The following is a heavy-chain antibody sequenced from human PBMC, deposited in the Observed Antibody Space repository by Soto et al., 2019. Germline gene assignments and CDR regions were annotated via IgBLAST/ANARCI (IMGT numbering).Heavy chain of an antibody. CDR1: GGSVSSGSYY. CDR3: ARQPYDFWSGYPTYFDY. V-gene: IGHV4-61*01. Sequence: PSETLSLTCTVSGGSVSSGSYYWSWIRQPPGKGLEWIGYIYYSGSTNYNPSLKSRVTISVDTSKNQFSLKLSSVTAADTAVYYCARQPYDFWSGYPTYFDYWGQGTLVTVSS. D-gene: IGHD3-3*01. CDR2: IYYSGST. J-gene: IGHJ4*02.